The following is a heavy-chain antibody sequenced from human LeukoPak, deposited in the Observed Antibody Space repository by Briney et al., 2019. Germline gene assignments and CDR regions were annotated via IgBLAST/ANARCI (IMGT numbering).Heavy chain of an antibody. CDR3: ASENDIWFDP. J-gene: IGHJ5*02. Sequence: SETLSLTCTVSGGSISSGSYYWSWIRQPAGKGLEWIGRIYTSGSTNYNPSLKSRVTMSVDTSKNQFSLKLSSVTAADTAVYYCASENDIWFDPWGQGTLVTVSS. D-gene: IGHD3-9*01. V-gene: IGHV4-61*02. CDR1: GGSISSGSYY. CDR2: IYTSGST.